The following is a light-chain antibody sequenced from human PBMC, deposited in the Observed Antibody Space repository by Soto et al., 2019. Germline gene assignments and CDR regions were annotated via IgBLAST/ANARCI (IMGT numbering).Light chain of an antibody. CDR1: QSVSSSY. CDR3: QHYHGWPIT. CDR2: GAS. Sequence: EILLTQSPDTLSLSPGERATLSCRASQSVSSSYLAWYQQKPGKAPRLLIYGASTRATGIPARFSGSGSGTEFTLTISRLQSEDFAVYYCQHYHGWPITFGQGTRLEI. V-gene: IGKV3-15*01. J-gene: IGKJ5*01.